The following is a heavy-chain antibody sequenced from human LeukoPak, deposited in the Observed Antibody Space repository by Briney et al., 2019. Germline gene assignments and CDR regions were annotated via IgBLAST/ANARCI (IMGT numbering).Heavy chain of an antibody. CDR2: IYYSGST. J-gene: IGHJ3*02. D-gene: IGHD2-15*01. Sequence: SETLSLTCTVSGGSISSYYWSWNRQPPGKGPEWIGYIYYSGSTNYNPSLKSRVTIPVDTSKNQFSLKLSSVTAADTAVYYCARSTDIVVVVAVRDAFDIWGQGTMVTVSS. CDR1: GGSISSYY. V-gene: IGHV4-59*08. CDR3: ARSTDIVVVVAVRDAFDI.